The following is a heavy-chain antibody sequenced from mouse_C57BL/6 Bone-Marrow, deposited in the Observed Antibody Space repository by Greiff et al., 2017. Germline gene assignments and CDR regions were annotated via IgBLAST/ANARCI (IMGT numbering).Heavy chain of an antibody. CDR1: GFTFSSYT. CDR2: ISGGGGNT. Sequence: EVTLVESGGGLVKPGGSLKLSCAASGFTFSSYTMSWVRQTPEKRLEWVATISGGGGNTYYPDSVKGRFTISRDNAKNTLYLQMSSLRSEDTALYYCATLTTVVPTFEVWGTGTTVTVSS. CDR3: ATLTTVVPTFEV. V-gene: IGHV5-9*01. J-gene: IGHJ1*03. D-gene: IGHD1-1*01.